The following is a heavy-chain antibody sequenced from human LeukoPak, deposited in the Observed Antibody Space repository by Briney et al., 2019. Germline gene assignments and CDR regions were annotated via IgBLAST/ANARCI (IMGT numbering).Heavy chain of an antibody. CDR1: GFTFSSYA. V-gene: IGHV3-49*03. Sequence: GGSLRLSCAASGFTFSSYALSWFRQAPGKGLEWVGFIRSKAYGGTTEYAASVKGRFTISRDDSKSIAYLQMNSLKTEDTAVYYCTRGSGSYNVVDYWGQGTLVTVSS. CDR3: TRGSGSYNVVDY. CDR2: IRSKAYGGTT. D-gene: IGHD1-26*01. J-gene: IGHJ4*02.